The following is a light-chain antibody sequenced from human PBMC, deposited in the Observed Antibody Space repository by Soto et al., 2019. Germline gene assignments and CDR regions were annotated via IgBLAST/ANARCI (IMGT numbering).Light chain of an antibody. CDR2: DTS. Sequence: EFVLTQSPCTLSLSPGERATLSCRASQSLTNSFIAWYQQRPGQAPRLLIYDTSSRATGIPARFSGSGSGTDFTLTISGLEPADLGVYYCQQRHNWPITFGQGTRLEIK. J-gene: IGKJ5*01. CDR3: QQRHNWPIT. CDR1: QSLTNSF. V-gene: IGKV3-11*01.